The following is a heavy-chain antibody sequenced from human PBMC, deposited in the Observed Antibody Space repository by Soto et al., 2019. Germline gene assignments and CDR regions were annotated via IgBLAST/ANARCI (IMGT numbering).Heavy chain of an antibody. V-gene: IGHV1-69*01. CDR3: ARGLRKGNYRMDL. J-gene: IGHJ6*02. CDR2: IIPMFGTL. D-gene: IGHD2-15*01. Sequence: QEQLVQSGAEVKKPGSSVKVSCKASGGIFNNYAISWVRQAPGQGLEWMGGIIPMFGTLNYAQKFQGRVTIAADESTSTAYKELTSLRSEDTAVYYCARGLRKGNYRMDLWGQGTTVTVSS. CDR1: GGIFNNYA.